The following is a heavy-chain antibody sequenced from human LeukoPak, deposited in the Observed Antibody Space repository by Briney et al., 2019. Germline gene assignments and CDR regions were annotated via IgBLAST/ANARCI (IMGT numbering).Heavy chain of an antibody. D-gene: IGHD5-18*01. CDR2: IYYSGST. CDR3: ARGQYSYTHPPRMDV. CDR1: GFTFSNYG. Sequence: GSLRLSCAASGFTFSNYGMIWVRQPPGKGLEGIGYIYYSGSTNYNPSLKSRVTISVDTSRNQFSLNLSSVTAADTAIYYCARGQYSYTHPPRMDVWGNGTTVTISS. V-gene: IGHV4-59*01. J-gene: IGHJ6*04.